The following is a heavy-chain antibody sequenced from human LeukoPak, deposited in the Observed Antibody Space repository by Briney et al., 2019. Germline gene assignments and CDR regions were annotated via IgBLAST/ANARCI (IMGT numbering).Heavy chain of an antibody. CDR3: TCDLDRSDGL. Sequence: GGSLRLSCVASGFTFSSYWMHWVRQDPRKGLVWVSRISGDGRNINYADSVRGRFTISRDNAKNTLYLQMNSLRAEDTAVYYCTCDLDRSDGLWGQGTMVTVSS. V-gene: IGHV3-74*01. D-gene: IGHD2-8*01. CDR2: ISGDGRNI. J-gene: IGHJ3*01. CDR1: GFTFSSYW.